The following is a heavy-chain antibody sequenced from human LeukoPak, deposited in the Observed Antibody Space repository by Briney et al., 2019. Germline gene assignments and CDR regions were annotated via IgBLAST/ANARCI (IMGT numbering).Heavy chain of an antibody. Sequence: SETLSLTCNVSGASISSGGYYWSWSRQHPGKGLEWIGYIYYSGSTYYNPSPKSRVTISVDISKNQFSLRLSSVSAADTAVYYCARLRLQYIFDYWGQGALVTVSS. CDR3: ARLRLQYIFDY. V-gene: IGHV4-31*03. D-gene: IGHD4-11*01. J-gene: IGHJ4*02. CDR1: GASISSGGYY. CDR2: IYYSGST.